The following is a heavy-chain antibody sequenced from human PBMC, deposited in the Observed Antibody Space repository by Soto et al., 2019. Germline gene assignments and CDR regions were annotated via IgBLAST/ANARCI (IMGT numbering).Heavy chain of an antibody. Sequence: PVGSLRLSCAASGFTFSSYAMIWVRQAPGKGLEWVSAITDTGDSTYYADSVKGRFTISRDNSKNTLFLQMNSLSAEDTAIYYCAKDLGYSYGYWVGYWGQGTLVTVSS. J-gene: IGHJ4*02. CDR1: GFTFSSYA. D-gene: IGHD5-18*01. CDR2: ITDTGDST. V-gene: IGHV3-23*01. CDR3: AKDLGYSYGYWVGY.